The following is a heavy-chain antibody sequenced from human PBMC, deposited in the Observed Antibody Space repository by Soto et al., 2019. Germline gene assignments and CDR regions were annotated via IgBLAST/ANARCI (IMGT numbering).Heavy chain of an antibody. J-gene: IGHJ1*01. CDR2: ISGSGNDA. CDR3: GRYGTRADW. CDR1: GFPFSHYA. D-gene: IGHD3-9*01. Sequence: VQLLESGGGLVQPGGSLRLSCAASGFPFSHYAMSWVRQAPGKGLEWVSAISGSGNDASYADSVRGRFTISRDNSRDTLYLQMNSLRADDTAVYYCGRYGTRADWWGLGTQVTVSS. V-gene: IGHV3-23*01.